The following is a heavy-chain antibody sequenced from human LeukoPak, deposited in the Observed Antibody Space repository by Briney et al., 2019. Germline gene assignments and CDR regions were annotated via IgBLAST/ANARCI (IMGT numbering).Heavy chain of an antibody. CDR2: IYYSGST. V-gene: IGHV4-59*01. CDR1: GGSISSYY. CDR3: ASYDSRGLFDY. J-gene: IGHJ4*02. D-gene: IGHD3-22*01. Sequence: SETLSLTCTVSGGSISSYYWSWIRQPPVKGLEWIGYIYYSGSTNYNPSLKSRVTISVDTSMNQFSLKLNSVTAADTAVYYCASYDSRGLFDYWGQGTLVTVSS.